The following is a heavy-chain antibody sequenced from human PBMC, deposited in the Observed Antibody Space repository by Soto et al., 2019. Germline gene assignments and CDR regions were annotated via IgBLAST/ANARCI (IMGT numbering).Heavy chain of an antibody. J-gene: IGHJ4*02. CDR2: ISAHNGNT. V-gene: IGHV1-18*01. CDR3: ARGRYGDY. D-gene: IGHD1-1*01. CDR1: GYGFTTYG. Sequence: QVHLVQSGAEVKKPGASVKVSCKGSGYGFTTYGITWVRQAPGQGLEWMAWISAHNGNTNYAQKLQGRVTVTRDTSTSTAYRELRSLRYDATAVYYCARGRYGDYCGQGALVTVSS.